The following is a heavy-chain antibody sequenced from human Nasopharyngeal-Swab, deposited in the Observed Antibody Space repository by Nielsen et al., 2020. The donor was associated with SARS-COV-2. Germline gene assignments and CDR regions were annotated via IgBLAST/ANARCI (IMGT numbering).Heavy chain of an antibody. Sequence: GRSLRLSCAASGFTFSLFTMSWVRQTPGKGLECVASISSSSANIHYGDSVKGRFTISRDNAKKSLYLQMNSLTDEDTAVYYCASRRHWGQGTLVTVSS. CDR2: ISSSSANI. CDR1: GFTFSLFT. CDR3: ASRRH. V-gene: IGHV3-21*01. J-gene: IGHJ4*02.